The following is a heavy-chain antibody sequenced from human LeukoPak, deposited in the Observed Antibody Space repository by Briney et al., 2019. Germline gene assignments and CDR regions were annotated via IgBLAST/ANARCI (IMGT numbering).Heavy chain of an antibody. CDR3: AKDWYYYDSSGYFGGVYFDY. Sequence: LPGGSLRLSCAASGFTFSSYAMSWVRQAPGKGLEWVSAISGSGGSTYYADSVKGRFTISRDNSKNTLYLQMNSLRAEDTAVCYCAKDWYYYDSSGYFGGVYFDYWSQGTLVTVSS. D-gene: IGHD3-22*01. V-gene: IGHV3-23*01. J-gene: IGHJ4*02. CDR1: GFTFSSYA. CDR2: ISGSGGST.